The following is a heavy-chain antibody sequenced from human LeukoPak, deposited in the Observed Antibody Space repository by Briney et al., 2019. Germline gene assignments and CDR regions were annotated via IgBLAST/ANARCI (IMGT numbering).Heavy chain of an antibody. Sequence: GGSLRLSCAASRFTFSSYAMSWVRQAPGKGLEWVSAISGSGGSTYYADSVKGRFTISRDSSKNTLYLQMNSLRAEDTAVYYCAKERYGDYLFDYWGQGTLVTVSS. CDR3: AKERYGDYLFDY. D-gene: IGHD4-17*01. J-gene: IGHJ4*02. CDR2: ISGSGGST. V-gene: IGHV3-23*01. CDR1: RFTFSSYA.